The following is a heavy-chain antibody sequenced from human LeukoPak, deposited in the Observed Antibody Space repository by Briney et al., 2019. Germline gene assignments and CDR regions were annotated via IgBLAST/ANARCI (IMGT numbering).Heavy chain of an antibody. Sequence: SETLSLTCTVSGGSISNYYWSWIRQPPGKGLEWIGYIYYSGSTNYNPSLKSRVTISVDTSKNQFSLKLSSVTAADTAVYYCARVLSSGWYIVDYWGQGTLVTVSS. CDR3: ARVLSSGWYIVDY. J-gene: IGHJ4*02. CDR1: GGSISNYY. D-gene: IGHD6-19*01. V-gene: IGHV4-59*01. CDR2: IYYSGST.